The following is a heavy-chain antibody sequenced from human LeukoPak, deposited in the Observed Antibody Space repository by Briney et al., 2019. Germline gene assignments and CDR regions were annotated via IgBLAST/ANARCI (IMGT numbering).Heavy chain of an antibody. Sequence: SETLSLTCTVSGGSISSSSYYWSWIRQPPGKGLEWIGEINHSGSTNYNPSLKSRVTISVDTSKNQFSLKLSSVTAADTAVYYCARETTSLPDYWGQGTLVTVSS. CDR3: ARETTSLPDY. J-gene: IGHJ4*02. D-gene: IGHD1-1*01. CDR2: INHSGST. CDR1: GGSISSSSYY. V-gene: IGHV4-39*07.